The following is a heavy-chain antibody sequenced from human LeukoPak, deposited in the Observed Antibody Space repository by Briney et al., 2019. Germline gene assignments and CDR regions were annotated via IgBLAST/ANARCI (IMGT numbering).Heavy chain of an antibody. Sequence: GGSLRLSCAASGFTFSYYSMNWVRQAPGKGLEWVSGFSGGDGSTSYADSVKGRFTISRDNSKNTLYLQMNSLRAEDTAVYYCAKGKVVPATIYDYWGQGTLVTISS. J-gene: IGHJ4*02. D-gene: IGHD2-2*02. CDR3: AKGKVVPATIYDY. V-gene: IGHV3-23*01. CDR1: GFTFSYYS. CDR2: FSGGDGST.